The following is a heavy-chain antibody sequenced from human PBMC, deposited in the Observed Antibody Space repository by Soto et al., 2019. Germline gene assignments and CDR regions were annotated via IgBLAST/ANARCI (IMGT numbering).Heavy chain of an antibody. CDR2: ISSNGGST. CDR3: VKAGYPDYYDSSGYYPH. Sequence: PXGSLRLSCSASGFTFSSYAMHWVRQAPGKGLEYVSAISSNGGSTYYADSVKGRFTISRDNSKNTLYLQMSSLGAEDTAVYYCVKAGYPDYYDSSGYYPHWGQGTLVTVSS. J-gene: IGHJ4*02. CDR1: GFTFSSYA. V-gene: IGHV3-64D*06. D-gene: IGHD3-22*01.